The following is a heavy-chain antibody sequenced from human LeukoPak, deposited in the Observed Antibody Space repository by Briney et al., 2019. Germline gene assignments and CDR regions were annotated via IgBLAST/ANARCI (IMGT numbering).Heavy chain of an antibody. CDR2: VYYSGDT. Sequence: PSETLSLTCTVSGASISSYYWTRIRQPPGKGLEWITSVYYSGDTNYNPSLKSRVTISVDTSKSQFFLKLTSVTAADTAVYYCARRQCTGGYCYFNYWGQGTLVTVSS. CDR3: ARRQCTGGYCYFNY. D-gene: IGHD2-8*02. V-gene: IGHV4-59*01. J-gene: IGHJ4*02. CDR1: GASISSYY.